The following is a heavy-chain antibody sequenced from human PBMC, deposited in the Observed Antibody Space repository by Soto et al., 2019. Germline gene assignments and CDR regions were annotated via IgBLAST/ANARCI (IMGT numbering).Heavy chain of an antibody. V-gene: IGHV4-34*01. Sequence: QVQLQQCGAGLLKPSETLSLTCAVYGGSFSGYYWSWIRQPPGKGLEWIGEINHSGSTKYNPSLMIRVTIPADTSKIQFSLKLSSVAAADAAVYYCARGGRAHLTPNDYYYDMDVWGKGTTVTVSS. J-gene: IGHJ6*03. CDR1: GGSFSGYY. D-gene: IGHD1-1*01. CDR3: ARGGRAHLTPNDYYYDMDV. CDR2: INHSGST.